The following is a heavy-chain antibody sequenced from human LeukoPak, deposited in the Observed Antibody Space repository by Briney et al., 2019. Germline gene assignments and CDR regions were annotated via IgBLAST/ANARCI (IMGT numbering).Heavy chain of an antibody. J-gene: IGHJ5*02. V-gene: IGHV1-18*01. CDR2: ISAYNGNT. CDR3: ARGKMVRGAGDWFDP. CDR1: GYTFTSYG. Sequence: ASVKVSCKASGYTFTSYGISWVRQAPGQGLECMGCISAYNGNTNYAQKLQGRVTMTTDTSTSTAYMELRSLRSDDTAVYYCARGKMVRGAGDWFDPWGQGTLVTVSS. D-gene: IGHD3-10*01.